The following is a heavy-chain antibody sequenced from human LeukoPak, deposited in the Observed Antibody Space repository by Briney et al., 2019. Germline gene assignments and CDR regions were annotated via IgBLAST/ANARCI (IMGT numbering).Heavy chain of an antibody. J-gene: IGHJ5*02. V-gene: IGHV4-34*01. Sequence: SETLSLTCAVYGGSFSGYYWSWIRQPPGKGLEWIGEINHSGSTNYNPSLKSRVTISVDTSKNQFSLKLSSVTAADTAVYYCARGRLLWFGELSGAPWFDPWGQGTLVTVSS. CDR3: ARGRLLWFGELSGAPWFDP. CDR1: GGSFSGYY. D-gene: IGHD3-10*01. CDR2: INHSGST.